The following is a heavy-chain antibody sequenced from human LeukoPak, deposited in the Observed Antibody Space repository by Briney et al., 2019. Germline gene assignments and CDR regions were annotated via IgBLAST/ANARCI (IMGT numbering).Heavy chain of an antibody. Sequence: PSETLSLTCTVSGGSLSSYYWSWIRQPPGKGLEWIGYIYYSGSTNYNPSLKSRVTISVDTSKNQFSLKLSSVTAADTAVYYCARHMVNYYYYGMDVWGQGTTVTVSS. V-gene: IGHV4-59*08. CDR2: IYYSGST. CDR1: GGSLSSYY. J-gene: IGHJ6*02. CDR3: ARHMVNYYYYGMDV. D-gene: IGHD5-18*01.